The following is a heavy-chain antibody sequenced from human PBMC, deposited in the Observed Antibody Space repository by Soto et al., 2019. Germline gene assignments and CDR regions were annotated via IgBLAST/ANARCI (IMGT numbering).Heavy chain of an antibody. V-gene: IGHV3-64D*06. J-gene: IGHJ6*02. CDR3: VLGYCSSTSCHREYYYYYYGMEV. CDR2: ISSNGGST. Sequence: GGSLRLSCSASGLTFSSYAMHLVRQAPGKGLEYVSAISSNGGSTYYADSVKGRFTISRDNSKNTLYLQMSSLRAEDTAVYYCVLGYCSSTSCHREYYYYYYGMEVWGQGTTVTVSS. D-gene: IGHD2-2*02. CDR1: GLTFSSYA.